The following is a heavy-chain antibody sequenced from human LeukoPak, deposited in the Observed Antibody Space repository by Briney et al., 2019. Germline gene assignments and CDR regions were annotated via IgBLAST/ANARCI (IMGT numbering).Heavy chain of an antibody. CDR3: ARRYCSTTSCYGLDY. Sequence: GESLKISCQGSGYSFTSYWIGWVRQMPGKGLGWMGIFYPDVPDIRYSPFFQGQVKISADESIRTAYLQWSSLKASDTAMYYCARRYCSTTSCYGLDYWGQGTLVSVSS. CDR1: GYSFTSYW. D-gene: IGHD2-2*01. V-gene: IGHV5-51*01. CDR2: FYPDVPDI. J-gene: IGHJ4*02.